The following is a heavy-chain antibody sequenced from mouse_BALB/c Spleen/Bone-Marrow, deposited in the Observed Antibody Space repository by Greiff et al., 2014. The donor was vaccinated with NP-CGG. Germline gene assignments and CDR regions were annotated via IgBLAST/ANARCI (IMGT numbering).Heavy chain of an antibody. CDR2: IYPGSGNT. Sequence: QVQLQQSGPELVKPGASVKISCKASGYTFTDYYINWVKQKPGQELEWIGWIYPGSGNTKYNEKFKGKATLTVDTSSSTAYMQLSSLTSEDTAVYFCARSAYYGNYGGYWGQGTTLTVSS. CDR1: GYTFTDYY. J-gene: IGHJ2*01. V-gene: IGHV1-84*02. D-gene: IGHD2-10*01. CDR3: ARSAYYGNYGGY.